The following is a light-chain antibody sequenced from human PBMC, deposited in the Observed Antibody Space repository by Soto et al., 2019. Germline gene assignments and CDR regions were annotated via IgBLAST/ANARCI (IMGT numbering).Light chain of an antibody. J-gene: IGKJ4*01. V-gene: IGKV3-11*01. CDR3: QQRTNGLT. CDR1: QSISRY. Sequence: IVLTQSPATLSLSPGERATLSCRASQSISRYLAWYQQKPGQAPRLLLYDASNRATGTPARFSGSGFGTDFTLTISSLEPEDFAVYYCQQRTNGLTFGGGTKVDIK. CDR2: DAS.